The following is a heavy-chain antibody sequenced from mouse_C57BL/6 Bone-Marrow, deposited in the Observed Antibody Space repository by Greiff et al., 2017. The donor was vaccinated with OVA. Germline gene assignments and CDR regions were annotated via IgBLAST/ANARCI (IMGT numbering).Heavy chain of an antibody. CDR1: GYTFTSYW. CDR3: ARWGNSNYDAMDY. CDR2: IDPSDSYT. V-gene: IGHV1-59*01. J-gene: IGHJ4*01. D-gene: IGHD2-5*01. Sequence: VQLQQPGAELVRPGTSVKLSCKASGYTFTSYWMHWVKQRPGQGLEWIGVIDPSDSYTNYNQKFKGKATLTVDTSSSTAYMQLSSLTSEDSAVYYCARWGNSNYDAMDYWGQGTSVTGSS.